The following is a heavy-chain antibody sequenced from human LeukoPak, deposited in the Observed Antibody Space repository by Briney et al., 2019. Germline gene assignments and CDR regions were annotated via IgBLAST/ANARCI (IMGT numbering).Heavy chain of an antibody. J-gene: IGHJ4*02. V-gene: IGHV3-21*01. Sequence: PGGSLRLSCTASGFTFSNAWMNWVRQAPGKGPDWVSSISSSPIDIYDADSVKGRFTISRDNSKNSLYLQMNSLRVEDTAVYYCARIHDGTPTPSFDSWGQGILVTVSS. D-gene: IGHD1-26*01. CDR2: ISSSPIDI. CDR3: ARIHDGTPTPSFDS. CDR1: GFTFSNAW.